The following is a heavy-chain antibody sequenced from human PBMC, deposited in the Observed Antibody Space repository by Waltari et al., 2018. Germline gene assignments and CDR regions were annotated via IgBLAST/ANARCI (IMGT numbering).Heavy chain of an antibody. J-gene: IGHJ6*02. V-gene: IGHV1-69*08. Sequence: QVQLVQSGAEVKKPGSSVMVSCQVSGDTLPNYAIHWVRQAPGQGLEWVGSIIPIFATVNFAQNFQDRVTITAATSTSTAYMEVSSLRSDDTAMYYCAVTLSAAPFYGLDVWGQGTTVTVFS. CDR2: IIPIFATV. CDR3: AVTLSAAPFYGLDV. CDR1: GDTLPNYA. D-gene: IGHD6-13*01.